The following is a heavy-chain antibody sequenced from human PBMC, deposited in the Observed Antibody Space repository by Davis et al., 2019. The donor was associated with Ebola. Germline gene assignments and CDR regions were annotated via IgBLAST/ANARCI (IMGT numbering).Heavy chain of an antibody. CDR1: GYTFTSYA. CDR3: ARGFEQWLVLLGDTNFDY. J-gene: IGHJ4*02. Sequence: AASVKVSCKASGYTFTSYAMHWVRQAPGQRLEWMGWINAGNGNTKYSQKFQGRVTITRDTSASTAYMELSSLRSEDTAVYYCARGFEQWLVLLGDTNFDYWGQGTLVTVSS. V-gene: IGHV1-3*01. CDR2: INAGNGNT. D-gene: IGHD6-19*01.